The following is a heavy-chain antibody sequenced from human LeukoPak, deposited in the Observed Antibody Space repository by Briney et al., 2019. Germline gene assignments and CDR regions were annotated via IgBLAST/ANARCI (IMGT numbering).Heavy chain of an antibody. V-gene: IGHV3-15*01. D-gene: IGHD1-7*01. CDR1: GFTFSNAW. J-gene: IGHJ6*03. CDR2: IKSKTDGGTT. CDR3: TTDRGSGTTWYYYYYMDV. Sequence: GGSLRLSCAASGFTFSNAWMSWVRQAPGKGLEWVGRIKSKTDGGTTDYAAPVKGRFVISRDDSKNMLFLQMNSLKTEDTAVYYCTTDRGSGTTWYYYYYMDVWGKGTTVTVSS.